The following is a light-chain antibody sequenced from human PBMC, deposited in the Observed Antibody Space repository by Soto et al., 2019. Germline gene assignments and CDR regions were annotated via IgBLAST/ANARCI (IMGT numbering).Light chain of an antibody. V-gene: IGKV3-20*01. CDR2: GAS. J-gene: IGKJ3*01. CDR1: QSVSSNN. Sequence: EVVLTQSPGTLSLSPGERATLSCRATQSVSSNNLAWYQQKPGQAPRLLIYGASYRAAGIPDRFSGSGSGTDFTLTISRLEPEDFAVFYCQQYERSPFTFGPGTKVDIK. CDR3: QQYERSPFT.